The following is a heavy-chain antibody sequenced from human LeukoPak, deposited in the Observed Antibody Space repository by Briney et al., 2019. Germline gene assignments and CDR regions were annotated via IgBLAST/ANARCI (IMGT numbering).Heavy chain of an antibody. J-gene: IGHJ3*02. D-gene: IGHD6-19*01. CDR3: ASPVPGIAVAGAPGAFDI. V-gene: IGHV5-51*01. CDR1: GYSFTTYW. Sequence: GESLKISCKGSGYSFTTYWIGWVRQMPGKGLEYMGITYPGDSDTRYSPSFQGQVTISADKSISTAYLQWSSLKASDTAMYYCASPVPGIAVAGAPGAFDIWGQGTMVTASS. CDR2: TYPGDSDT.